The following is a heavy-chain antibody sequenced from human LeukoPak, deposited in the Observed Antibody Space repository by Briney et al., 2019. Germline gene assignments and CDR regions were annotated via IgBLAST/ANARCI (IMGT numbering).Heavy chain of an antibody. CDR3: ARDRAGGIVGTTPFDY. CDR1: GYSISSGYY. V-gene: IGHV4-38-2*02. Sequence: EPSETLSLTCTVSGYSISSGYYWGWIRQPPGKGLEWIGSIYHSGSTYYNPSLKSRVTISVDTSRNQFSLRLSSVTAADTAVYYCARDRAGGIVGTTPFDYWGQGTLVTVSS. CDR2: IYHSGST. D-gene: IGHD1-26*01. J-gene: IGHJ4*02.